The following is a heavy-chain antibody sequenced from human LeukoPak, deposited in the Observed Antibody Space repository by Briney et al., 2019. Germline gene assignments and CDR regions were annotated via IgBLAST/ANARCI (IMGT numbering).Heavy chain of an antibody. CDR3: ARGPYYAAGSFDY. D-gene: IGHD3-10*01. J-gene: IGHJ4*02. Sequence: GGSLRLSCAASGCSFSSNWMHWVRQAPGKGLVWVSRISIDGGDTVYADSVKGRFTVSRDNAKDTLYLQMNSLRVEDTAVYYCARGPYYAAGSFDYWGQGTLVTVSS. CDR1: GCSFSSNW. V-gene: IGHV3-74*01. CDR2: ISIDGGDT.